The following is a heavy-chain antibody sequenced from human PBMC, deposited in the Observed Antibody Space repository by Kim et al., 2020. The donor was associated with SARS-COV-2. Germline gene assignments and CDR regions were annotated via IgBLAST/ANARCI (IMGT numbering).Heavy chain of an antibody. Sequence: GGSLRLSCAASGFTFEDYGMHWVRQAPGKGLEWVALNNWDGRSTYYADSVKGRFTFSRDNSRNTLYLQMNSLRPEDTALYYCARGGWLDGPGTYASLDYWGQGTLVTVSS. CDR3: ARGGWLDGPGTYASLDY. J-gene: IGHJ4*02. CDR2: NNWDGRST. V-gene: IGHV3-43D*03. CDR1: GFTFEDYG. D-gene: IGHD3-10*01.